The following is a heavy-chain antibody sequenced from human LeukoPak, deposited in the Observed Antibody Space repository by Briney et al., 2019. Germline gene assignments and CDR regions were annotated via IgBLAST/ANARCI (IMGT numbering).Heavy chain of an antibody. CDR1: GYTFTSYG. J-gene: IGHJ4*02. CDR3: ARDRAAATQNYFDY. V-gene: IGHV1-18*01. Sequence: GASVKVSCKASGYTFTSYGIRWVRQAPGQGLEWMGWISAYNGNTNYAQKLQGRVTMTTDTSTSTAYMELRSLRSDDTAVFYCARDRAAATQNYFDYWGQGTLVTVSS. D-gene: IGHD6-13*01. CDR2: ISAYNGNT.